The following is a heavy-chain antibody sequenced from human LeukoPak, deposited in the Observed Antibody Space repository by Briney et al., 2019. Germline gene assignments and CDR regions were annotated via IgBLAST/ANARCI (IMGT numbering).Heavy chain of an antibody. J-gene: IGHJ4*02. Sequence: GGSLRLACAASGFTFRNYWMTWVRQAQGKGLEWVANIKQDGSEKYYVDSVKGRFTISRDNAKNALYLQMNSLRVEDTAVYYCARVYHSTSGRAIDYWGQGTLVTVPS. CDR2: IKQDGSEK. CDR1: GFTFRNYW. D-gene: IGHD6-6*01. CDR3: ARVYHSTSGRAIDY. V-gene: IGHV3-7*01.